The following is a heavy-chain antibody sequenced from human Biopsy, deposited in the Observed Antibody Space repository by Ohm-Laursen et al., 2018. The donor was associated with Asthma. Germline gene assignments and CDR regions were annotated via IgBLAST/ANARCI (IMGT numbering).Heavy chain of an antibody. CDR3: ARCQVGYSSGWSLLLKKIYYSGMDV. CDR1: GGTFSNFA. CDR2: IMTVFGTT. J-gene: IGHJ6*02. D-gene: IGHD6-19*01. Sequence: SVKVSCKAPGGTFSNFAISWVRQAPGQGLERLGGIMTVFGTTNYAQKFQGRVTIIADESTSTAYMEVTSLRSEDTAIYYCARCQVGYSSGWSLLLKKIYYSGMDVWGQGTAVTVSS. V-gene: IGHV1-69*13.